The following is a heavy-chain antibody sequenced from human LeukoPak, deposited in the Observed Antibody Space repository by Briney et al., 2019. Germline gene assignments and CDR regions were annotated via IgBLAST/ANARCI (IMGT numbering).Heavy chain of an antibody. J-gene: IGHJ4*02. Sequence: ASVKVSCKTSGYTFSNYGISWVRQAPGLGLEWMGWTSYHGDTNYAQKFQDRVTMTTDTSTTTAYMELRSLESDDTAVYYCARHSGSGWQALGYWGQGTLVTVSS. CDR3: ARHSGSGWQALGY. D-gene: IGHD6-19*01. CDR1: GYTFSNYG. CDR2: TSYHGDT. V-gene: IGHV1-18*04.